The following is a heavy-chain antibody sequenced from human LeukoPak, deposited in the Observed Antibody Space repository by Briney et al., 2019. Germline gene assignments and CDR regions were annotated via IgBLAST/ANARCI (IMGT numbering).Heavy chain of an antibody. CDR1: GGSMSSYY. D-gene: IGHD4-11*01. V-gene: IGHV4-59*01. CDR3: ARLRGNYFPDY. J-gene: IGHJ4*02. CDR2: IYYSGST. Sequence: SETLSLTCVVSGGSMSSYYWSWIRQPPGKGLEWIGYIYYSGSTNYNPSLKSRATISVDTSKNQFSLKLSSVTAADTAVYYCARLRGNYFPDYWGQGTLVTVSS.